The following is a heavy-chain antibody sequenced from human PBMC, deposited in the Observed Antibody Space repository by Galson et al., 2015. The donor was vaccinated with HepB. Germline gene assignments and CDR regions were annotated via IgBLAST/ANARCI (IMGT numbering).Heavy chain of an antibody. J-gene: IGHJ4*02. D-gene: IGHD4/OR15-4a*01. V-gene: IGHV3-23*01. CDR3: ARGGVLRRPLDY. CDR1: GFTFSSYA. Sequence: SLRLSCAASGFTFSSYAMSWVRQAPGKGLEWVSAISGSGGSTYYADSVKGRFTISRDNSKNTLYLQMNSLRAEDTAVYYCARGGVLRRPLDYWGQGTLVTVSS. CDR2: ISGSGGST.